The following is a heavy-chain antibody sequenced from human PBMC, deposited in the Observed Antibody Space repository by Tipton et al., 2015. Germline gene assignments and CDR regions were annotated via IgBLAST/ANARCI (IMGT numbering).Heavy chain of an antibody. CDR2: IYYSGET. V-gene: IGHV4-31*03. J-gene: IGHJ4*02. Sequence: TLSLTCSVSGDSVSSGGYYWTWIRQHPGKGLEWIGYIYYSGETFYETSLKSRVIISLDKSKNQFSLNLRSVSAADTAMYYCARTTTGNSSPVAYWGQGTLVTVSS. D-gene: IGHD5-18*01. CDR3: ARTTTGNSSPVAY. CDR1: GDSVSSGGYY.